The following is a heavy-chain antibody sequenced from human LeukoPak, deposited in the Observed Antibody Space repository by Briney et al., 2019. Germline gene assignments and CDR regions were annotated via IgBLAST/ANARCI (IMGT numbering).Heavy chain of an antibody. J-gene: IGHJ4*02. CDR2: ISGSGSAI. CDR1: GFSFSSHE. CDR3: ARDPVETFFDY. D-gene: IGHD4-23*01. V-gene: IGHV3-48*03. Sequence: PGGSLRLSCAASGFSFSSHEINWVRQAPGKGLEWVSFISGSGSAIYYADSVKGRFTISRDNAKNSLYLQMNSLRAEDTAMYYCARDPVETFFDYWGQGTLVTVSS.